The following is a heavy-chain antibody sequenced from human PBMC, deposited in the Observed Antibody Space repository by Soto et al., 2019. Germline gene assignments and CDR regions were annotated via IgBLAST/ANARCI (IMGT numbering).Heavy chain of an antibody. V-gene: IGHV3-23*01. D-gene: IGHD2-2*01. CDR2: ISGSGGST. Sequence: GGSLRLSCAASGFTFSIYAMSWVRQAPGKGLEWVSAISGSGGSTYYADSVKGRFTISRDNSKNTLYLQMNSLRAEDTAVYYCAKDVPDIVVVPAATFFDYWGQGTLVTVSS. CDR1: GFTFSIYA. CDR3: AKDVPDIVVVPAATFFDY. J-gene: IGHJ4*02.